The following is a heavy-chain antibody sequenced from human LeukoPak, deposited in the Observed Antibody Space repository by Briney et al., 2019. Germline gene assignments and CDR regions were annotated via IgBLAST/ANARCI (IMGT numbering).Heavy chain of an antibody. CDR1: GFTVSSNY. Sequence: TGGSLRLSCAASGFTVSSNYMSWVRQAPGKGLEWVSVIYSGGSTYYSDSVKGRFTISRDNSKNTLYLQMNSLRAADPAVYYCARDRGSSGLNFDYWGQGTLVTVSS. J-gene: IGHJ4*02. D-gene: IGHD3-22*01. V-gene: IGHV3-53*01. CDR3: ARDRGSSGLNFDY. CDR2: IYSGGST.